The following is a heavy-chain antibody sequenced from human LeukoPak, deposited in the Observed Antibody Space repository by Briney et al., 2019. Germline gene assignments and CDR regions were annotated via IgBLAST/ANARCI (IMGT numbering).Heavy chain of an antibody. CDR2: INSDGSST. D-gene: IGHD3-10*02. CDR3: AGSLFSNWYFDL. CDR1: GFTFSSYW. Sequence: QPGGSLRLSCATSGFTFSSYWMYWVRKAPGKGLVWVSRINSDGSSTSYADSVKGRFTISRDNAKNTLYVQMNSLRAEDTAVYYCAGSLFSNWYFDLWGRGTLVTVSS. J-gene: IGHJ2*01. V-gene: IGHV3-74*01.